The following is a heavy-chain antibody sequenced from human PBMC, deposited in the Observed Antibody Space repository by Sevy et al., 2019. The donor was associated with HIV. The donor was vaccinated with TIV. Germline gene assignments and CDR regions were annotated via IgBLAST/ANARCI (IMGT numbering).Heavy chain of an antibody. V-gene: IGHV4-61*01. CDR1: GGSVSRGSYY. Sequence: SETLSLTCTVSGGSVSRGSYYWSWIRQPPGKGLEWIGYIYYSGCTNHNPSLKRRVTISVDTSKNQFSLKLNSVTAADTAVYYCARVRGGYSGFGGFDYWGQGTLVTVSS. D-gene: IGHD5-12*01. CDR2: IYYSGCT. CDR3: ARVRGGYSGFGGFDY. J-gene: IGHJ4*02.